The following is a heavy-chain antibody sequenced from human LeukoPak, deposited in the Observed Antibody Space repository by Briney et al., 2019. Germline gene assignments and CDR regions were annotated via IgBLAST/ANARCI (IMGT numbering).Heavy chain of an antibody. CDR3: ASRGSSWHYYYYYYMDV. CDR2: ISSNGGST. Sequence: PGGSLRLSCAASGFTFSSYAMNWVRQAPGKGLEYVSAISSNGGSTYYTNSVKGRSTISRDNSKNTLYLQMGSLRAEDMAVYYCASRGSSWHYYYYYYMDVWGKGTTVTVSS. CDR1: GFTFSSYA. J-gene: IGHJ6*03. V-gene: IGHV3-64*01. D-gene: IGHD6-13*01.